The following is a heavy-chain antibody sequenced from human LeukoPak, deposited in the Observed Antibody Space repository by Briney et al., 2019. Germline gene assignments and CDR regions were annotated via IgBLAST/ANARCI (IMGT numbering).Heavy chain of an antibody. J-gene: IGHJ4*02. CDR3: ARDRGYDYVWGESY. D-gene: IGHD3-16*01. Sequence: SETLSLTCTVSGGSISSYYWSWIRQPPGKGLEWIGIIHHNGNTYYNPSLKSRVTTSLDTSKNQFSLKLSSVTAADTAVYYCARDRGYDYVWGESYWGQGTLVTVSS. CDR1: GGSISSYY. V-gene: IGHV4-59*12. CDR2: IHHNGNT.